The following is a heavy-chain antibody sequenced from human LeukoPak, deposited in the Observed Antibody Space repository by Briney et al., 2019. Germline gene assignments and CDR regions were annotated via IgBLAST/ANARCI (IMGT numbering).Heavy chain of an antibody. V-gene: IGHV3-9*01. Sequence: PGGSLRLSCAASGFTFDESAMHWVRQAPGKGLEWVSGIGWDSNSIIYADSVKGRFTISRDNAKNSLDLQMNSLRAEDTAVYYCARAGGYASSWAYWGQGTLVTVSS. CDR3: ARAGGYASSWAY. CDR1: GFTFDESA. J-gene: IGHJ4*02. D-gene: IGHD5-12*01. CDR2: IGWDSNSI.